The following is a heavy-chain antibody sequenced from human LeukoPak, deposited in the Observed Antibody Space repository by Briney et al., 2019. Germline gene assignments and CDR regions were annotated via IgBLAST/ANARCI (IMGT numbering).Heavy chain of an antibody. CDR2: IDYSGGDT. Sequence: GGSLRLSCTASGFTLSSYEMSWIRQAPGKGLEWVSSIDYSGGDTHYADSVKGRFTISRDNSKNTLYLQLSSLRVEDTAIYYCAKERYCSGGNCYPDDNWGQGTLVTVSS. CDR3: AKERYCSGGNCYPDDN. V-gene: IGHV3-23*01. J-gene: IGHJ4*02. D-gene: IGHD2-15*01. CDR1: GFTLSSYE.